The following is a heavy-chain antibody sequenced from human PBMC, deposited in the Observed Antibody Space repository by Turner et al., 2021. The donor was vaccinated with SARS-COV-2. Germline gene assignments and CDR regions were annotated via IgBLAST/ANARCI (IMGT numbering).Heavy chain of an antibody. D-gene: IGHD2-15*01. Sequence: QITLKENGTTLVKPKQSPTLTCTLSGFSLSTSGVGVAWIRQSPGKALKWLALIYWDDDKRYSPSLKSRLTITKDTSKNQVVLTMTNMDPVDTATYYCAHKVVAAIFGYWGQGTLVTVSS. CDR3: AHKVVAAIFGY. J-gene: IGHJ4*02. V-gene: IGHV2-5*02. CDR2: IYWDDDK. CDR1: GFSLSTSGVG.